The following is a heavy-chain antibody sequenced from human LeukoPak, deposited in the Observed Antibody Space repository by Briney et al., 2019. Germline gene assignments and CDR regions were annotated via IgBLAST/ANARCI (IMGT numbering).Heavy chain of an antibody. V-gene: IGHV1-18*01. D-gene: IGHD3-3*01. CDR1: GYRFTDYG. J-gene: IGHJ5*02. Sequence: GASVKVSCKASGYRFTDYGVTWVRQAPGQGLQWMGWINTYHGNTDYAQNLHGRVTMTTDTSTSTAYMELRSLRSDDSAVYYCALNTIFGVVRFFDAWGQGTLVTVSS. CDR3: ALNTIFGVVRFFDA. CDR2: INTYHGNT.